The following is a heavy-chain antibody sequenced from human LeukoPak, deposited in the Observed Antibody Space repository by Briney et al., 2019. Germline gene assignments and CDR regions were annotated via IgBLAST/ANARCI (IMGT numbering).Heavy chain of an antibody. Sequence: GGSLRLSCAASGFTVSSNYMSWVRQAPGKGLEWASVIYSGGSTYYADSVKGRFTISRDNSKNTLYLQMNSLRAEDTAVYYCARDALLWFGDGWYYYGMDVWGQGTTVTVSS. CDR3: ARDALLWFGDGWYYYGMDV. CDR1: GFTVSSNY. J-gene: IGHJ6*02. CDR2: IYSGGST. D-gene: IGHD3-10*01. V-gene: IGHV3-53*01.